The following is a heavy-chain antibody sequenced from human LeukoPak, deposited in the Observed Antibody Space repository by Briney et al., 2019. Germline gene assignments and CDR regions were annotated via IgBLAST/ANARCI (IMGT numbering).Heavy chain of an antibody. D-gene: IGHD1-1*01. CDR3: ARVTTGTKVDY. J-gene: IGHJ4*02. V-gene: IGHV3-48*03. CDR2: ISSSGTTT. Sequence: GGSLRLSCAASGFTFSSYEMNWVRQAPGKGPEWVSYISSSGTTTHYADSVEGRFTISRDGAKNSLYLQMNSLRAEDTAVYYCARVTTGTKVDYWGQGTLVTVSS. CDR1: GFTFSSYE.